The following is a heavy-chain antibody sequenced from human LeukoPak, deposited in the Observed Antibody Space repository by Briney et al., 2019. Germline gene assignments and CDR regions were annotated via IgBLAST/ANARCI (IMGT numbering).Heavy chain of an antibody. Sequence: TGGSLRLSXAASGFTFDDYAMHWVRQAPGKGMEWVSLISWDGGSTYYADSVKGRFTISRDNSKNSLYLQMNSLRAEDTALYYCAKVAVAGTKVYYFDYWGQGTLVTVSS. CDR3: AKVAVAGTKVYYFDY. CDR2: ISWDGGST. J-gene: IGHJ4*02. V-gene: IGHV3-43D*04. CDR1: GFTFDDYA. D-gene: IGHD6-19*01.